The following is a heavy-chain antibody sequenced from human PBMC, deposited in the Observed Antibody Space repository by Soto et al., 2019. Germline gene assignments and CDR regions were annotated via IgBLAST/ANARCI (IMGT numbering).Heavy chain of an antibody. J-gene: IGHJ5*02. V-gene: IGHV2-26*01. D-gene: IGHD3-10*01. CDR1: GFSLSNARMG. Sequence: QVTLKESGPVLVKPTETLTLTCTVSGFSLSNARMGVSWIRQPPGKALEWLAHILSNDEKSYSTSLKSRLTISKDTSKSQVVLTMTNMDPVDTATYYCARIYYGSGSGISVWFDPWGQGTLVTVSS. CDR2: ILSNDEK. CDR3: ARIYYGSGSGISVWFDP.